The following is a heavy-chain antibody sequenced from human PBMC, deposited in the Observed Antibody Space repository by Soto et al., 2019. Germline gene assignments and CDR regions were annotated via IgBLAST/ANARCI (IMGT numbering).Heavy chain of an antibody. CDR3: ARAVVMVRGVIRPYGMDV. Sequence: PGGSLRLSCAASGFTFSSYAMHWVRQAPGKGLEWVAVISYDGSNKYYADSVKGRFTISRDNSKNTLYLQMNSLRAEDTAVYYCARAVVMVRGVIRPYGMDVWGQGTTVTVSS. V-gene: IGHV3-30-3*01. CDR2: ISYDGSNK. D-gene: IGHD3-10*01. J-gene: IGHJ6*02. CDR1: GFTFSSYA.